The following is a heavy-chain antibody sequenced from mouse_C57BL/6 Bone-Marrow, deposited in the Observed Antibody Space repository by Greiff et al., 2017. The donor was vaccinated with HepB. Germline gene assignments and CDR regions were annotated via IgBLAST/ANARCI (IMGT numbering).Heavy chain of an antibody. CDR3: AGSSYGNFDY. CDR1: GYTFTDYY. J-gene: IGHJ2*01. CDR2: INPNNGGT. Sequence: VQLQQSGPELVKPGASVKISCKASGYTFTDYYMNWVKQSHGKSLEWIGDINPNNGGTSYNQKFKGKATLTVDKSSSTAYMELRSLTSEDSAVYYCAGSSYGNFDYWGQGTTLTVSS. D-gene: IGHD1-1*01. V-gene: IGHV1-26*01.